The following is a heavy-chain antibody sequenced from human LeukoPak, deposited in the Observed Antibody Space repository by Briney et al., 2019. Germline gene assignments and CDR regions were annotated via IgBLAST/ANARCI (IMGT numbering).Heavy chain of an antibody. J-gene: IGHJ6*03. Sequence: GGSLRLSCAASGFTFSSYAMSWVRQAPGKGLEWVSGISGSGGSTYYADSVKGRFTISRDNSKNTLYLQMNTLRAEDTAVYYCAKDRGAPAAIMGDYMDVWGKGTTVTVSS. CDR1: GFTFSSYA. V-gene: IGHV3-23*01. CDR2: ISGSGGST. D-gene: IGHD2-2*01. CDR3: AKDRGAPAAIMGDYMDV.